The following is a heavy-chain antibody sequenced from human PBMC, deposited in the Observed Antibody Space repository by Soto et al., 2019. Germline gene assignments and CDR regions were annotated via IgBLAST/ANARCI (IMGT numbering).Heavy chain of an antibody. D-gene: IGHD3-9*01. V-gene: IGHV1-2*02. CDR1: GYTFSGYY. J-gene: IGHJ3*02. CDR2: INPKSGGT. CDR3: AREATGYSAFDI. Sequence: ASVKVSCKASGYTFSGYYMHWVRQAPGQGLEWMGWINPKSGGTKYVQKFQGRVTMTRDTSSNTVYMDLSRLTSDDTAVYYCAREATGYSAFDIWGQGTMVTVSS.